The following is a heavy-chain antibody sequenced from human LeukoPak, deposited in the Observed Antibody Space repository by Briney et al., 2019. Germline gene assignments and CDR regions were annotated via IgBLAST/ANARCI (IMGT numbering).Heavy chain of an antibody. CDR3: AKEGSRIVVVPAGVDY. Sequence: GGSLRLSCAASGFTFSSYAMSWVRQAPGKGLEWVSAISGSGGSTYYADSVKGRFTISRDNSKNTLYLQMNSLRAEDTAVYYCAKEGSRIVVVPAGVDYWGQGTLVTVSS. D-gene: IGHD2-2*01. J-gene: IGHJ4*02. CDR2: ISGSGGST. V-gene: IGHV3-23*01. CDR1: GFTFSSYA.